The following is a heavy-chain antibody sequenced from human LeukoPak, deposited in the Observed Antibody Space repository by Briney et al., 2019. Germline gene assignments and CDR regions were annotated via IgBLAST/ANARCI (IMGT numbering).Heavy chain of an antibody. D-gene: IGHD6-13*01. CDR1: GFTFSRSG. V-gene: IGHV3-30*18. Sequence: GGSLRLSCAASGFTFSRSGMHWVRQAPGKGLEWVTVISYDGSKKDYADSVKGRFTIFRDNSKNTLYLQMNSLRAEDTAVYYCAKDKSSTWSFDYWGQGTLVTVSS. J-gene: IGHJ4*02. CDR2: ISYDGSKK. CDR3: AKDKSSTWSFDY.